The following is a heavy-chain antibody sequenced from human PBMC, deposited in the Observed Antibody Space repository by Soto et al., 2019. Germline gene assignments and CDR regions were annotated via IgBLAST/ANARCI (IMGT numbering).Heavy chain of an antibody. Sequence: QVQLVQSGAEVKKPGASVKVSCKASGYTFSNFGLSWVRQAPGQGLEWMGWISGYNGNTNSAQKCQGRVTMTTDTSTTTAYMEVRSLTSDDTAVYYCARDKGYGFGWSSSSGMDVWGQATTVTVSS. D-gene: IGHD5-18*01. V-gene: IGHV1-18*01. J-gene: IGHJ6*02. CDR1: GYTFSNFG. CDR2: ISGYNGNT. CDR3: ARDKGYGFGWSSSSGMDV.